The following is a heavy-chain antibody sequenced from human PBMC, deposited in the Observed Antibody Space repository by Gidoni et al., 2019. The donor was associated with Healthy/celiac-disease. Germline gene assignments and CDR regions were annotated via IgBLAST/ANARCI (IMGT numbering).Heavy chain of an antibody. V-gene: IGHV3-30*18. D-gene: IGHD4-17*01. CDR2: ISYDGSNK. J-gene: IGHJ4*02. CDR3: AKDLGTPSVTPLGY. Sequence: QVQLVESGGGVVQPGRSLRLSCAASVFTFSSYGMHWVRQAPGKGLEWVAVISYDGSNKYYADSVKGRFTISRDNSKNTLYLQMNSLRAEDTAVYYCAKDLGTPSVTPLGYWGQGTLVTVSS. CDR1: VFTFSSYG.